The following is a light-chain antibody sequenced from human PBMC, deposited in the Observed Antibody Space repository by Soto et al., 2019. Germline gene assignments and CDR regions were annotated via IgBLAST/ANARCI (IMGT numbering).Light chain of an antibody. CDR1: QSVGSK. V-gene: IGKV3-15*01. CDR3: QQYSRWPRA. Sequence: EGALMESTATLYRSQGKGASSSCRASQSVGSKLAWYQQKPGQAPRLLIYGASTRATGIPARFSGTGSETEFTLTISSLQSEDFAVYYCQQYSRWPRACGQGTKVDI. J-gene: IGKJ1*01. CDR2: GAS.